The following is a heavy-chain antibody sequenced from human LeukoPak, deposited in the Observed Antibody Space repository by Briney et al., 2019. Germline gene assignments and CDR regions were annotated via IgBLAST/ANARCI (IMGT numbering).Heavy chain of an antibody. V-gene: IGHV1-8*03. J-gene: IGHJ5*02. CDR3: ARGRTAHYDFWTPFDP. Sequence: ASVKVSCKASGYTFTSYDINWVRQATGQGLEWMGWMNPNSGNTGYAQKFQGRITITRNTSISTAYMELSSLRSEDTAVYYCARGRTAHYDFWTPFDPWGQGTLATVSS. CDR1: GYTFTSYD. CDR2: MNPNSGNT. D-gene: IGHD3-3*01.